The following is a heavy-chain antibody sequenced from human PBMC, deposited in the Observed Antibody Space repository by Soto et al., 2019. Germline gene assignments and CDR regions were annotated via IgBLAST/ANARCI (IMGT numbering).Heavy chain of an antibody. D-gene: IGHD4-17*01. CDR2: IYYGGST. CDR3: ARAHYGDYGYGMDV. V-gene: IGHV4-59*12. J-gene: IGHJ6*02. Sequence: SETLSLTCTVSGGSISPYYWSWIRQPPGKGLEWVGYIYYGGSTSYNPSLKSRITISLETSKSQISLRLTSVTAADTAVYYCARAHYGDYGYGMDVWGQGTTVTVSS. CDR1: GGSISPYY.